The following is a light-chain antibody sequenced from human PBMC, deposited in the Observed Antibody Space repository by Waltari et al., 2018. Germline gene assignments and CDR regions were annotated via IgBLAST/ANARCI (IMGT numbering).Light chain of an antibody. CDR3: SQTSQFPLT. CDR2: EIS. V-gene: IGKV2-24*01. CDR1: QSLVHIDGNTY. J-gene: IGKJ1*01. Sequence: EIVMTQTPLSLPVTLGQPASISCRSSQSLVHIDGNTYLNWLHQRPGQPPRLLLYEISKRVSGVPDRVSGSGAGTDFTLGITRVEPDDVGIYYCSQTSQFPLTFGQGTRVEIK.